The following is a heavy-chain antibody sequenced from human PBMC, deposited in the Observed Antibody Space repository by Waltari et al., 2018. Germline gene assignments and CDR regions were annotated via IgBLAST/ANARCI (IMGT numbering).Heavy chain of an antibody. D-gene: IGHD3-22*01. CDR1: GGTFSSYT. V-gene: IGHV1-69*02. CDR3: ASPPDYYDSSGYRSDAFDI. J-gene: IGHJ3*02. Sequence: QVQLVQSGAEVKKPGSSVKVSCKASGGTFSSYTISWVRQAHGPGLEWMGRIIPILGIANYAQKFQGRVTITADKSTSTAYMELSSLRSEDTAVYYCASPPDYYDSSGYRSDAFDIWGQGTMVTVSS. CDR2: IIPILGIA.